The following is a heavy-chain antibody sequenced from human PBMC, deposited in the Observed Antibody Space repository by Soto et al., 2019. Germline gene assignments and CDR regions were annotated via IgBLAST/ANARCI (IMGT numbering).Heavy chain of an antibody. D-gene: IGHD2-2*01. CDR1: GGSISRWIYY. J-gene: IGHJ5*02. CDR2: VYHTGTA. CDR3: AGLPKRPAEYCSSPTCYNWFDP. V-gene: IGHV4-39*01. Sequence: SETLSRTCTVSGGSISRWIYYWGWIRQPPGKGLDWIGIVYHTGTAYYNPSLKSRVAISADTSKNQFSLMVTSVTAADTAVYYCAGLPKRPAEYCSSPTCYNWFDPWGQGAVVTVSS.